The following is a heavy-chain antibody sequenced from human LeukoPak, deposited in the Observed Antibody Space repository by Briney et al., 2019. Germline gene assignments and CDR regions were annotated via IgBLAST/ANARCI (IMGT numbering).Heavy chain of an antibody. J-gene: IGHJ4*02. Sequence: PGGSLSLSCATCGFAFDDHTMHWVRQLPGKGLEWLCLISWEGSTTYYADSVKDRFTISRDTSKNSLYLQMNSLRTGDTALYYCAKARSSSWSYLESWGQGTLVTVSS. CDR1: GFAFDDHT. D-gene: IGHD6-13*01. CDR2: ISWEGSTT. CDR3: AKARSSSWSYLES. V-gene: IGHV3-43*01.